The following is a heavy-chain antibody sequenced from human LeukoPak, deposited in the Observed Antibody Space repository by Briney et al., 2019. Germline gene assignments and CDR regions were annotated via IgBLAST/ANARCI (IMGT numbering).Heavy chain of an antibody. CDR2: ISPGDSDT. J-gene: IGHJ4*02. Sequence: GESLKISCKGSGYSSWIGWVRQMPGKGLEWMGIISPGDSDTRYSPSFLGQVTISADKSISTAYLQWSSLKASDTAMYYCARVVKRGYTYGYFDYWGQGPLVTVSS. CDR1: GYSSW. D-gene: IGHD5-18*01. V-gene: IGHV5-51*01. CDR3: ARVVKRGYTYGYFDY.